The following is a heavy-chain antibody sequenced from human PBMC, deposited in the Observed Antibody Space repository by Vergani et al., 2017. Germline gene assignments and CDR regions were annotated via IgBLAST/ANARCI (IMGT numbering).Heavy chain of an antibody. D-gene: IGHD3-10*01. J-gene: IGHJ6*02. CDR3: ARDLELSGGELAYGMDV. CDR2: IIPIFGTA. V-gene: IGHV1-69*18. CDR1: GGTFSSYA. Sequence: QVQLVQSGAEVKKPGSSVKVSCKASGGTFSSYAISWVRQAPGQGLEWMGRIIPIFGTANYAQKFQGRVTITADESTSTAYMELSSLRSEDTAVYYCARDLELSGGELAYGMDVWGQGTTVTVSS.